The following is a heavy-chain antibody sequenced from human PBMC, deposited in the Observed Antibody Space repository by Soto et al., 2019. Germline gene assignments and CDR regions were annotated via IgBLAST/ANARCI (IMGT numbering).Heavy chain of an antibody. CDR3: DSRYSY. Sequence: PSETLSLTCTFSVDSISNGDYYCSWIRQPPGRGLEWIGYIDSSGSTYYNASLKSRLTISVDMSKNQFSLRLTSVTAADTAVYYCDSRYSYWGQGILVIVSS. CDR2: IDSSGST. V-gene: IGHV4-30-4*01. D-gene: IGHD3-16*02. J-gene: IGHJ4*02. CDR1: VDSISNGDYY.